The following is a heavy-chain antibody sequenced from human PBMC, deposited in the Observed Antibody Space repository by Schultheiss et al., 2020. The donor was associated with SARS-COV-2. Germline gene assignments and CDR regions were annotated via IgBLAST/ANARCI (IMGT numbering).Heavy chain of an antibody. CDR1: GFPFNTYA. D-gene: IGHD2-2*01. CDR2: IYSGGNT. Sequence: GGSLRLSCAGSGFPFNTYAMAWVRQLSGGGLQWVSVIYSGGNTHYADSVRGRFIISRDNSKNTLYLQMTSLRVEDTAMYYCVRDGPAASYGMDVWGQGTTVTVSS. V-gene: IGHV3-66*01. J-gene: IGHJ6*02. CDR3: VRDGPAASYGMDV.